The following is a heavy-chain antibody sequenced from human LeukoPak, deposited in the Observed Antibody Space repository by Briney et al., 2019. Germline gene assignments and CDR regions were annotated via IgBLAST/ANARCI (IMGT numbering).Heavy chain of an antibody. V-gene: IGHV3-30*02. CDR2: IQFDGSNN. CDR3: AKEWYVGSPPDY. Sequence: PGGSLRLSCAASGFTFSSYSMNWVRQAPGKGLEWVASIQFDGSNNYYEDSVKGRFTIARDNSRNTLYLQMTSLRPEDTALYYCAKEWYVGSPPDYWGQGTQVTVSS. CDR1: GFTFSSYS. D-gene: IGHD3-10*01. J-gene: IGHJ4*02.